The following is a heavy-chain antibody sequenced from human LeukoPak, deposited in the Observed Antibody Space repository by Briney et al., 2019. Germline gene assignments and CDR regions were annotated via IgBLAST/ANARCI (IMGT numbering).Heavy chain of an antibody. J-gene: IGHJ6*03. D-gene: IGHD3-10*01. CDR2: INPSGGST. CDR1: GYTFTSYY. V-gene: IGHV1-46*01. Sequence: ASVKVSCKASGYTFTSYYMHWVRQAPGQGLEWMGIINPSGGSTSYAQKFQGRVTMTRDMSTSTVYMGLSSLRSEDTAVYYCARDAILWFGDYYYYYYMDVWGKGTTVTVSS. CDR3: ARDAILWFGDYYYYYYMDV.